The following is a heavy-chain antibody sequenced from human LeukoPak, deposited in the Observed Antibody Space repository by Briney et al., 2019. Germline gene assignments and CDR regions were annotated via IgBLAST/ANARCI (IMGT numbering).Heavy chain of an antibody. CDR1: GFTFGDYA. Sequence: PGGSLRLSCTASGFTFGDYAMSWVRQAPGKGLEGVGFIRSKAYGGTTEYAASVKGRFTISRDDSKSIAYLQMNSLKTEDTAVYYCAAVRPGSTYYFDHWGQGTLVTVSS. V-gene: IGHV3-49*04. J-gene: IGHJ4*02. D-gene: IGHD6-6*01. CDR2: IRSKAYGGTT. CDR3: AAVRPGSTYYFDH.